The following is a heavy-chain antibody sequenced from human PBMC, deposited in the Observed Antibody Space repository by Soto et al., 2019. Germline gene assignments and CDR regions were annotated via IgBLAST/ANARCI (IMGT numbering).Heavy chain of an antibody. J-gene: IGHJ4*02. CDR1: GGTFSSYA. Sequence: SVKVSCKASGGTFSSYAISWVRQAPGQGLEWMGGIIPIFGTANYAQKFQGRVTITADESTSTAYMELSSLRSEDTAVYYCAGGYCSSTSCYMDYWGQGTLVTVSS. CDR3: AGGYCSSTSCYMDY. CDR2: IIPIFGTA. V-gene: IGHV1-69*13. D-gene: IGHD2-2*02.